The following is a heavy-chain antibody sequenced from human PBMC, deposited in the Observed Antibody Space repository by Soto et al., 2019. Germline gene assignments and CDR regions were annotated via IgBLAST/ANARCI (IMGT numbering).Heavy chain of an antibody. Sequence: QITLKESGPTLVKPTQTLTLTCTFSGFSLSSSGVGVGWIRQPPGKALEWLALIYWDDDKSYSPSLKSRLTITKDTSKNQVVLRMTNMDPVDTATYYCVHSGWNYATHYWGQGTLVTVSS. V-gene: IGHV2-5*02. CDR2: IYWDDDK. CDR1: GFSLSSSGVG. J-gene: IGHJ4*02. D-gene: IGHD1-7*01. CDR3: VHSGWNYATHY.